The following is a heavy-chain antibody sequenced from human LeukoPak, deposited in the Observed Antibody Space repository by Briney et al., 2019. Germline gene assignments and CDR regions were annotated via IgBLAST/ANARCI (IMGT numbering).Heavy chain of an antibody. CDR3: ARERGRGRDSPWFDY. Sequence: PSETLSLTCAVSGGSITDNNWWSWVRQPPGRGLEWIGEIFHIGAANYNPSLKSRVTISVEKSKNQFSLNLRSVTAADTAVYFCARERGRGRDSPWFDYWGQGTLVTVSS. V-gene: IGHV4-4*02. CDR1: GGSITDNNW. CDR2: IFHIGAA. D-gene: IGHD1-26*01. J-gene: IGHJ4*02.